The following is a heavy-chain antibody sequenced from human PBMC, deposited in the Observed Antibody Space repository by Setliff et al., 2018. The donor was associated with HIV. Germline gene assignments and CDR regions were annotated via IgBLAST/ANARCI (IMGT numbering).Heavy chain of an antibody. CDR3: AKAYSGYEYSTDY. J-gene: IGHJ4*02. D-gene: IGHD5-12*01. V-gene: IGHV3-53*01. CDR1: GFALTSNY. CDR2: IYEGGLT. Sequence: GVLRLSCVASGFALTSNYISWVRQAPGKGLEWVSVIYEGGLTYYADSVKGRFTISRDNSKNTLYLQMNSLRAEDTAVYYCAKAYSGYEYSTDYWGQGTLVTVSS.